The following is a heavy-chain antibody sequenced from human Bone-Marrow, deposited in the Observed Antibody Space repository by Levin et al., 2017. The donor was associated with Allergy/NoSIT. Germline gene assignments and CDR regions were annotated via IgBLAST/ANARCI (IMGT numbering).Heavy chain of an antibody. J-gene: IGHJ1*01. CDR2: IKSESDGGTV. CDR3: TTVVH. CDR1: GFTFSNAW. Sequence: GESLKISCAASGFTFSNAWMNWVRQAPGKGLEWVGRIKSESDGGTVNYGAPVKGRFTISRDDSRNTLYLQLNSLKTDDTAVYYCTTVVHWGQGTLVTVSS. V-gene: IGHV3-15*07. D-gene: IGHD2-15*01.